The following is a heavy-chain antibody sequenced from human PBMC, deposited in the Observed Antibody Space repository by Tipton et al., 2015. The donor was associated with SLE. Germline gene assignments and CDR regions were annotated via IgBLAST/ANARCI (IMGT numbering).Heavy chain of an antibody. CDR1: GGSITTRSYY. D-gene: IGHD4-17*01. Sequence: TLSLTCIVSGGSITTRSYYWGWIRQPPGKGLEWIASISYSGATYYNPSPKSRVIISLDTSRNHFSLKLTSVTAADTAVYYCAKDYNHDNADYNWGQGTLVIVSS. CDR3: AKDYNHDNADYN. V-gene: IGHV4-39*07. J-gene: IGHJ4*02. CDR2: ISYSGAT.